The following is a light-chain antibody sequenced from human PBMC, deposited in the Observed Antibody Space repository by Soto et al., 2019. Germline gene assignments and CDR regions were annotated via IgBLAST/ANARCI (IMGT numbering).Light chain of an antibody. Sequence: ESVMTQSPGTLSSSPGERATLSCRASQSVSSSFLAWYQQKPGQAPGLLIYVASSRATGIPVRFSGSGSGTDFTLTISRLEPEDVAVYYCQQYGSSPWTFGQGTKVEIK. CDR2: VAS. CDR1: QSVSSSF. J-gene: IGKJ1*01. CDR3: QQYGSSPWT. V-gene: IGKV3-20*01.